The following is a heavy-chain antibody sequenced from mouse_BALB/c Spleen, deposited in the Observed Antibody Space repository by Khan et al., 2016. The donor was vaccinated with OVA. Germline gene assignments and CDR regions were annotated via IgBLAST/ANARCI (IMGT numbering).Heavy chain of an antibody. CDR3: TRGGHGSPFDY. J-gene: IGHJ2*01. D-gene: IGHD1-1*01. CDR1: GYTFTDYN. CDR2: ITPNNGGT. V-gene: IGHV1-18*01. Sequence: EVQLQQSGPELVKPGASVKISCKASGYTFTDYNMDWVKQSHGKSLEWIGDITPNNGGTIYNQKFKGKATLTVDKSSSTAYMEIRSLTSEDTAVYYCTRGGHGSPFDYWGQGTTLTVSS.